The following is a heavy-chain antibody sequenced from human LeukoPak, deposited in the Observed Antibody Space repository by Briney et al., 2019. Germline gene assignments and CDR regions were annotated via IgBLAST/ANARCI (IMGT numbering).Heavy chain of an antibody. D-gene: IGHD3-3*01. V-gene: IGHV3-43D*04. CDR3: AKGGYDFWSGYRRYYYYYYYMDV. CDR2: ISWDGGST. J-gene: IGHJ6*03. Sequence: GGSLRLSCAASGFTFDDYAMHWARQAPGKGLEWVSLISWDGGSTYYADSVKGRFTISRDNSKNSLYLQMNSLRAEDTALYYCAKGGYDFWSGYRRYYYYYYYMDVWGKGTTVTVSS. CDR1: GFTFDDYA.